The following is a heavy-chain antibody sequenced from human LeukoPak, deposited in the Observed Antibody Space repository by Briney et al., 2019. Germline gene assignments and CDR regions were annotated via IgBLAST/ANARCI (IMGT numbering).Heavy chain of an antibody. Sequence: SETLSLTCTVSGASISSSSYYWGWIRQPPGKGLEWIGSIYYSGSTYYNPSLKSRVTISVDTSKNQFSLKLSSVTAADTAVYYCARHPGYSSSWYRDYYYMDVWGKGTTVTVSS. CDR3: ARHPGYSSSWYRDYYYMDV. J-gene: IGHJ6*03. V-gene: IGHV4-39*01. D-gene: IGHD6-13*01. CDR2: IYYSGST. CDR1: GASISSSSYY.